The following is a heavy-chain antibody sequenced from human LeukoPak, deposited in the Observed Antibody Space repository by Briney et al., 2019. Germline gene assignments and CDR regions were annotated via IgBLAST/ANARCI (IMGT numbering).Heavy chain of an antibody. D-gene: IGHD3-10*01. V-gene: IGHV1-46*01. J-gene: IGHJ4*02. Sequence: ASVKVSCKASGYTFTTYYMRWVRQAPGQGLEWMGIINPSGGSTSYAQKFQGRVTMTRDTSTSTVYMELSSLRSEDTAVYYCARGISVTMARGEADYWGQGTLVTVSS. CDR3: ARGISVTMARGEADY. CDR2: INPSGGST. CDR1: GYTFTTYY.